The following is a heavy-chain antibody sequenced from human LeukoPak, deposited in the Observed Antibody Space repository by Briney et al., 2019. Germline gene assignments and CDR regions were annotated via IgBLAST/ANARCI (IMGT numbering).Heavy chain of an antibody. CDR3: ARDTPTELRLGELSLYLGAFDI. V-gene: IGHV3-53*01. CDR1: GFTVSSNY. CDR2: IYSGGST. Sequence: GGALRLSCAASGFTVSSNYMSWVRQTPGKGLEWVSVIYSGGSTYYADSVKGRFTISRDNSKNTLYLQMNSLRAEDTAVYYRARDTPTELRLGELSLYLGAFDIWGQGTMVTVSS. D-gene: IGHD3-16*02. J-gene: IGHJ3*02.